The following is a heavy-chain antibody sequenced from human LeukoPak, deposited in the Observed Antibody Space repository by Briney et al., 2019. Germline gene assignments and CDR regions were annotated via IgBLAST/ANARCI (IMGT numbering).Heavy chain of an antibody. D-gene: IGHD4-17*01. J-gene: IGHJ4*02. V-gene: IGHV4-59*01. CDR1: GGSISSYY. Sequence: SETLSLTCTVSGGSISSYYLSWIRQPPGKGLEWIGYIYYSGSTNYNPSLKSRVTISVDTSKNQFSLKLSSVTAADTAVYYCARAGYGDYVDYWGQGTLVTVSS. CDR2: IYYSGST. CDR3: ARAGYGDYVDY.